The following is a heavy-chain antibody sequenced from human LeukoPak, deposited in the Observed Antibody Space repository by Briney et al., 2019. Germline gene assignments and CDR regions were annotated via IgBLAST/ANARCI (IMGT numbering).Heavy chain of an antibody. D-gene: IGHD3-3*01. V-gene: IGHV4-34*01. J-gene: IGHJ4*02. CDR1: GGSFSGYY. CDR3: ARGRGEDFWSGYYRKHFDY. CDR2: INHSGST. Sequence: PSETLSLTCALYGGSFSGYYWSWIRQPPGKGLEWIGEINHSGSTNYNPSLKSRVTISVDTSKNQFSLKLSSVTAADTAVYYCARGRGEDFWSGYYRKHFDYWGQGTLVTVSS.